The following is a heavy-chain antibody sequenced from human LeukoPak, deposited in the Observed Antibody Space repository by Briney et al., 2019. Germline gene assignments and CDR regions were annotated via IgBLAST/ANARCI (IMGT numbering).Heavy chain of an antibody. J-gene: IGHJ4*02. V-gene: IGHV1-69*04. CDR2: IIPILGIA. CDR1: GGTFSSYA. CDR3: ARSSRESGYYYVIDY. D-gene: IGHD3-22*01. Sequence: ASVKVSCKASGGTFSSYAISWVRQAPGQGLEWMGRIIPILGIANYAQKFQGRVTITADKSTSTAYMELSSLRSEDTAVYYCARSSRESGYYYVIDYWGQGTLVTVSS.